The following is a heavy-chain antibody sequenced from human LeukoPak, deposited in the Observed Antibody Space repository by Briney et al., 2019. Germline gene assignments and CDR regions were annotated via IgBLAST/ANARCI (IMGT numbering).Heavy chain of an antibody. J-gene: IGHJ4*02. Sequence: GGSLRLSCAASGFTFSSYSMNWVRQAPGKGLEWVSSISSSSSYIYYADSVKGRFTISRDNAKNSLYLQMNSLRAEDTAVYYCARDRGGSYRLWWYWGQGTLVTVSS. CDR2: ISSSSSYI. D-gene: IGHD1-26*01. V-gene: IGHV3-21*01. CDR3: ARDRGGSYRLWWY. CDR1: GFTFSSYS.